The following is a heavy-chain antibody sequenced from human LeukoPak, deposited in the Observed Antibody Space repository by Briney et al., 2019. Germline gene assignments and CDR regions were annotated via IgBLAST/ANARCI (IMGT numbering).Heavy chain of an antibody. Sequence: ASVKVSCKASGGTFSSYAISWVRQAPGQGLEWMGGIIPIFGTANYAQKFQGRVTITTDESTSTAYMELSSLRSEDTAVYYCARDKGYVERGYYYMDVWGKGTTVTVSS. V-gene: IGHV1-69*05. D-gene: IGHD5-12*01. CDR1: GGTFSSYA. CDR3: ARDKGYVERGYYYMDV. CDR2: IIPIFGTA. J-gene: IGHJ6*03.